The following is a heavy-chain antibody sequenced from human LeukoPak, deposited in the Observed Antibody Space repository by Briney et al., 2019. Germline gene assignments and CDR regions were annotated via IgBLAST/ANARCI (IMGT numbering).Heavy chain of an antibody. CDR1: GGSISSGGYS. D-gene: IGHD2-15*01. J-gene: IGHJ5*02. CDR2: IYHSGST. Sequence: SETLSLTCAVSGGSISSGGYSWSWIRQPPGKGLEWIGYIYHSGSTYYNPSLKSRVTISVDRSKTQFSLKLSSVTAADTAVYYCARDSSRDLDSYCSGGSCYSRGWFDPWGQGTLVTVSS. CDR3: ARDSSRDLDSYCSGGSCYSRGWFDP. V-gene: IGHV4-30-2*01.